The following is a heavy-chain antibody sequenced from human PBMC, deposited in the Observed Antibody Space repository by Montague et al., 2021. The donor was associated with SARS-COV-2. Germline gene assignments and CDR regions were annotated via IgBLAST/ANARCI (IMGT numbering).Heavy chain of an antibody. CDR2: IYYSGST. D-gene: IGHD1-1*01. J-gene: IGHJ4*02. V-gene: IGHV4-34*01. Sequence: SETLSLTCAVYGGSFSNYHYTWIRQSPGKGLEWIGQIYYSGSTKYNPSLKSRVTISIDTSKNQFSLKLTSVTAADTAVYYCARGAPGYWGQGTLVTVSS. CDR3: ARGAPGY. CDR1: GGSFSNYH.